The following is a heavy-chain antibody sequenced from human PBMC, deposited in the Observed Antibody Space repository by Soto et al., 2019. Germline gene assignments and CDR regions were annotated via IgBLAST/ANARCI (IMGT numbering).Heavy chain of an antibody. CDR2: ISANDVGT. V-gene: IGHV3-23*01. J-gene: IGHJ4*02. Sequence: GGSLRLSCEASGFTLRSYAMTWVRQAPGKGLEWVSVISANDVGTYYAESVKTRFTISTDQSRNTVYLQMDSLRADDTAIYYCAKAKNDYNWDNRPPFDYWRQGTLIPVSS. D-gene: IGHD1-20*01. CDR1: GFTLRSYA. CDR3: AKAKNDYNWDNRPPFDY.